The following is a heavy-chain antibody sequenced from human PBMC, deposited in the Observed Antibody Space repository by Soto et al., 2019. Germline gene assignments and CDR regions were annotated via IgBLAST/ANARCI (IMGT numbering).Heavy chain of an antibody. CDR1: GFTISDNY. CDR3: ARGRQQLAYLDF. J-gene: IGHJ4*02. D-gene: IGHD3-10*01. CDR2: LYRDGTT. Sequence: EVQLVESRGTLIQPGGSLRLSCAASGFTISDNYMSWARQAPGKGLEWVSSLYRDGTTTYADSVKGRFTVSRDDSKNTLYFQMNSLRAEDTAIYYCARGRQQLAYLDFWGQGTLVRVSS. V-gene: IGHV3-53*01.